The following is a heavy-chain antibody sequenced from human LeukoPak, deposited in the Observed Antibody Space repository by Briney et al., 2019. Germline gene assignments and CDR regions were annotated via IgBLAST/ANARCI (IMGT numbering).Heavy chain of an antibody. D-gene: IGHD2-21*01. Sequence: GGSLRLSCAASGFTFSSYWMSWVRQAPGKGLEWVANIKQDGSEKYYVDSVKGRFTISRDNAKNSLYLQMNSLRAEDTAVYYCARDGKSAIAYCGGDCSSYWGQGTLVTVSS. V-gene: IGHV3-7*01. CDR1: GFTFSSYW. J-gene: IGHJ4*02. CDR3: ARDGKSAIAYCGGDCSSY. CDR2: IKQDGSEK.